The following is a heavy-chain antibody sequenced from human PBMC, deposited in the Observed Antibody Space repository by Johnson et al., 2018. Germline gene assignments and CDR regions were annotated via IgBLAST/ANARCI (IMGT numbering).Heavy chain of an antibody. J-gene: IGHJ3*01. CDR2: IKQDGSDK. CDR3: VRNGGAFDF. CDR1: GFTFSNHW. Sequence: VQLVQSGGGLVQHGGSLRLSCEASGFTFSNHWMSWVRQAPGKGLEWVANIKQDGSDKNYVDSVKGRFTISRDNAQNSLYLQMNSLRAEDTAVYYCVRNGGAFDFWGQGTRVTVSS. D-gene: IGHD2-8*01. V-gene: IGHV3-7*01.